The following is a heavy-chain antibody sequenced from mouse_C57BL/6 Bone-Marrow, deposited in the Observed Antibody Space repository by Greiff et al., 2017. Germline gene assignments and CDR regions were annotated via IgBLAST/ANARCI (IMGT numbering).Heavy chain of an antibody. J-gene: IGHJ2*01. D-gene: IGHD3-2*02. CDR3: ARHSSLY. Sequence: EVKLVESGGDLVKPGGSLKLSCAASGFTFSSYGMSWVRQTPDKRLEWVATISSGGSYTYYPDSVKGRFTISRDNAKNTLYLQMSSLKSEDTAMYYCARHSSLYWGQGTTLTVSS. CDR1: GFTFSSYG. V-gene: IGHV5-6*01. CDR2: ISSGGSYT.